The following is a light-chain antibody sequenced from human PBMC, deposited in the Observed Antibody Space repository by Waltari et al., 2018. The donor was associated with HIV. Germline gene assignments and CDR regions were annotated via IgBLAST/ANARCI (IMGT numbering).Light chain of an antibody. CDR1: QTVYTY. Sequence: DIQMTQSPSSLSASVGDRVTITCRASQTVYTYLSWYHQKPGKAPNLLIYAASSLQSGVPSRFSGSGSGTDFTLTISSLQPGDLVTYYCQQSYSVPLTFGGGTRVEIK. CDR3: QQSYSVPLT. J-gene: IGKJ4*01. CDR2: AAS. V-gene: IGKV1-39*01.